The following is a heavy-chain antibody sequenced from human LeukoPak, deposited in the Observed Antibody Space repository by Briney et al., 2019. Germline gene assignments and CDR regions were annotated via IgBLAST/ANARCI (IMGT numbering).Heavy chain of an antibody. CDR1: GFTFSSYA. Sequence: GGSLRLSCSASGFTFSSYAMHWVRQAPWKGLEYVSAISSNGGSTYYAGSVKGRFTISRDNSKNTLYLQMSSLRAEDTAVYYCVKELRYFDWLGALDYWGQGTLVTVSS. CDR2: ISSNGGST. CDR3: VKELRYFDWLGALDY. D-gene: IGHD3-9*01. V-gene: IGHV3-64D*06. J-gene: IGHJ4*02.